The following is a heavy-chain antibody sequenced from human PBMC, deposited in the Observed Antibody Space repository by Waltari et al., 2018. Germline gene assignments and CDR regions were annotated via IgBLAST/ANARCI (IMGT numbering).Heavy chain of an antibody. V-gene: IGHV3-7*01. CDR2: IKQDGSEK. D-gene: IGHD3-22*01. J-gene: IGHJ5*02. CDR1: GFTFSSYW. CDR3: ARDYGMYYYEGTWFDP. Sequence: EVQLVESGGGLVQPGGSLRLSCAASGFTFSSYWMSWVRQAPGKGLEWVANIKQDGSEKYYVDSVKGRFTISRDNAKNSLYLQMNSLRAEDTAVYYCARDYGMYYYEGTWFDPWGQGTLVTVSS.